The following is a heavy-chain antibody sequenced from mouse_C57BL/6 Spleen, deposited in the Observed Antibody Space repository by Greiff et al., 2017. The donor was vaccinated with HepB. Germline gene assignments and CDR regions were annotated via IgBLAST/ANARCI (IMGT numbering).Heavy chain of an antibody. CDR1: GYTFTSYT. D-gene: IGHD1-1*01. J-gene: IGHJ1*03. CDR3: ARYPYYDGSSYDWYFDV. CDR2: INPSSGYT. Sequence: VQLQESGAELARPGASVKMSCKASGYTFTSYTMHWVKQRPGQGLEWIGYINPSSGYTKYNQKFKDKATLTADKSSSTAYLQLSSLTSEDSAVYYCARYPYYDGSSYDWYFDVWGTGTTVTVSS. V-gene: IGHV1-4*01.